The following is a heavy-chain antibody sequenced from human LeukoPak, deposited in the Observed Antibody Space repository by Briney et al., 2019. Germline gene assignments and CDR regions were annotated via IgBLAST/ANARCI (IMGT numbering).Heavy chain of an antibody. CDR2: IYYTGSA. J-gene: IGHJ4*02. CDR1: GGSISSGGYY. V-gene: IGHV4-31*03. CDR3: ARAVTYYDILTGYYTVLDY. D-gene: IGHD3-9*01. Sequence: PSETLSLTCTVSGGSISSGGYYWSWVRQHPQKGLEWIGYIYYTGSAYYNPSLKSRVTISVDTSKNQFFLKLTSVTAADTAVYYCARAVTYYDILTGYYTVLDYWGQGTLVTVSS.